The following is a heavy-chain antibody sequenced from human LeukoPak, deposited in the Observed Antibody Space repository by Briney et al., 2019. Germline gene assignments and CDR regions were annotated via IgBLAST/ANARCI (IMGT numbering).Heavy chain of an antibody. CDR2: IFFTGTT. V-gene: IGHV4-39*07. Sequence: SETLSLTCTVSGASISTIISYWGWIRQTPGKGLEWIGEIFFTGTTTYNPSLKSRVSMSLDKSKNQFSLNLTSVTAADTAIYYCARVYCSSNSCYLDYWSQGTLVTVSS. J-gene: IGHJ4*02. CDR3: ARVYCSSNSCYLDY. CDR1: GASISTIISY. D-gene: IGHD2-2*01.